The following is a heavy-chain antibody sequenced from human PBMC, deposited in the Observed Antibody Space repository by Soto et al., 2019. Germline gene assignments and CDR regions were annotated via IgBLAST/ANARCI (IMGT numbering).Heavy chain of an antibody. D-gene: IGHD2-15*01. J-gene: IGHJ4*02. CDR1: WFTFDDCA. V-gene: IGHV3-49*04. Sequence: LRLSCXGSWFTFDDCALSWVLHSPGKGLEWVGFIRSKAYGGTTEYDASVKGRFTISRDDSKSIAYLQMNSLKTEDTAVYYCTAGKLSTCMDFDYWGQGTLVTVSS. CDR2: IRSKAYGGTT. CDR3: TAGKLSTCMDFDY.